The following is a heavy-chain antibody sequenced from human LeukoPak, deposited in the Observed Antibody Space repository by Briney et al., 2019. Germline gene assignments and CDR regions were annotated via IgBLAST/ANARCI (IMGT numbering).Heavy chain of an antibody. CDR3: ATHSGGY. J-gene: IGHJ4*02. D-gene: IGHD3-16*01. CDR1: GFTVSSNY. CDR2: IYSGGST. V-gene: IGHV3-66*01. Sequence: GGSLRLSCTASGFTVSSNYMTWVRQAPGKGLEWVSVIYSGGSTYYADSVKGRFVLSRDNSKNTLYLQMNSLRAEDTAVYYCATHSGGYWGQGTLVTVSS.